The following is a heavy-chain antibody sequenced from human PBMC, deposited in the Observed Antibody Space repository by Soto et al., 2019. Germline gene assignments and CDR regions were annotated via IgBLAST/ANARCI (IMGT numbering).Heavy chain of an antibody. CDR1: GGSFSGYY. Sequence: SETLSLTCAVYGGSFSGYYWSWIRQPPGKGLEWIGEINHSGSTNYNPSLKSRVTISVDTSKNQFSLKLSSVTAADTAVYYCARGLVDSSPPLSYYYYYMDVWGKGTTVTVSS. D-gene: IGHD6-13*01. V-gene: IGHV4-34*01. CDR2: INHSGST. CDR3: ARGLVDSSPPLSYYYYYMDV. J-gene: IGHJ6*03.